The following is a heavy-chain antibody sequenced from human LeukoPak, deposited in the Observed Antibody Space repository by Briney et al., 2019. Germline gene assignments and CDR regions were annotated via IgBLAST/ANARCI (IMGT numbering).Heavy chain of an antibody. D-gene: IGHD4-23*01. CDR1: GGSIRSYY. Sequence: SESLSLTCTVSGGSIRSYYWNWIRQAPGKGLEWVGFISYSGYTSYSPSLKSRVAISVDTAKSQFSLRLNSMTAADTAIYYCARGRNDNGGMFFDSWAQGNLVTVSS. V-gene: IGHV4-59*01. J-gene: IGHJ4*02. CDR2: ISYSGYT. CDR3: ARGRNDNGGMFFDS.